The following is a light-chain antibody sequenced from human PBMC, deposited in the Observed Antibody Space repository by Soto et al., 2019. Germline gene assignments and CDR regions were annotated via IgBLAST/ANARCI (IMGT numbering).Light chain of an antibody. CDR2: RNN. J-gene: IGLJ3*02. CDR1: SSNIGSNY. Sequence: QSALTQPPSASGTPGQRVTISCSGSSSNIGSNYVYWYQQLPGTAPKLLIYRNNQRPSGVPDRFSGSKSGTSASLAISGLRSEDEADYYCAAWDDSLSGPVFGGGTKVTVL. CDR3: AAWDDSLSGPV. V-gene: IGLV1-47*01.